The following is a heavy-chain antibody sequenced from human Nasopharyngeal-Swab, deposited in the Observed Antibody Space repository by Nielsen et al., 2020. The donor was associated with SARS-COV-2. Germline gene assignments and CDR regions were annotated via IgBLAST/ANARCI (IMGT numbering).Heavy chain of an antibody. CDR2: IWYDGSNK. Sequence: GGSLRPSCAASGFTFSSYGMHWVRQAPGKGLEWVAVIWYDGSNKYYADSVKGRFTISRDNSKNTLYLQMNSLRAEDTAVYYCARERGGGYGDYWGQGTLVTVSS. D-gene: IGHD5-12*01. CDR1: GFTFSSYG. J-gene: IGHJ4*02. V-gene: IGHV3-33*01. CDR3: ARERGGGYGDY.